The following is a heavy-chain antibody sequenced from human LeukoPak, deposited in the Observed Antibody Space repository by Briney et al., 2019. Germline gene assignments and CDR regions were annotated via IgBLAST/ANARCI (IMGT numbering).Heavy chain of an antibody. V-gene: IGHV1-2*02. CDR1: GYTFTGYY. J-gene: IGHJ3*02. D-gene: IGHD4-17*01. Sequence: ASVKVSCKASGYTFTGYYMHWVRQAPGQGLEWMGWINPNSGGTNYAQKFQGRVTMTRDTSISTAYMELSRLRSDDTAVYYCARDSSDYGDYRAISYAFDIWGQGTMVTVSS. CDR2: INPNSGGT. CDR3: ARDSSDYGDYRAISYAFDI.